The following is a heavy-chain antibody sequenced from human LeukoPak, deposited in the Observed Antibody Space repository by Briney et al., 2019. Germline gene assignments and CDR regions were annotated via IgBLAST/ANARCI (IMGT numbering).Heavy chain of an antibody. CDR3: ARLRWLQSAFDY. J-gene: IGHJ4*02. Sequence: QTGGSLRLSCAASGFTFSSYEMNWVRQAPGKGLEWVSYISSSGSTIYYADSVKGRFTISRDNAKNSLYLQMNSLRAEDTAVYYCARLRWLQSAFDYWGQGTLVTVSS. D-gene: IGHD5-24*01. V-gene: IGHV3-48*03. CDR1: GFTFSSYE. CDR2: ISSSGSTI.